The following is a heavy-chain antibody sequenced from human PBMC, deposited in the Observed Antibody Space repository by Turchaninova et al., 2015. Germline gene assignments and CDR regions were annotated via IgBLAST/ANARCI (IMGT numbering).Heavy chain of an antibody. Sequence: QVQLVQSGAVVKKPGSSVKVSCKASGGTFSSYAISWVRQAPGQGLEWMGGIIPIFITPNYAQNFQGRLTITADRSTSTASMELSSLRYDDTAVYFCATDVDGKLKWGQGTLVTVSS. J-gene: IGHJ4*02. CDR3: ATDVDGKLK. CDR2: IIPIFITP. D-gene: IGHD4-17*01. CDR1: GGTFSSYA. V-gene: IGHV1-69*06.